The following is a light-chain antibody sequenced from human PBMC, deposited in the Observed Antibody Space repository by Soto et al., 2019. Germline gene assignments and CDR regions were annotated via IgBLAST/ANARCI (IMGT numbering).Light chain of an antibody. CDR1: QSISSW. V-gene: IGKV1-5*01. J-gene: IGKJ1*01. Sequence: DIQMTQSPSSLSASVGDRVTITCRASQSISSWLAWYQQKPGKAPKLLIYDASSLESGVPSRFSGSGSGTDFTLTISSLEPEDFAIYYCQQRSKMWTFGQGTKVDI. CDR3: QQRSKMWT. CDR2: DAS.